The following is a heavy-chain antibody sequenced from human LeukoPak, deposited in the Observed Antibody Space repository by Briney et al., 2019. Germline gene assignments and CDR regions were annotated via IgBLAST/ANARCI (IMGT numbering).Heavy chain of an antibody. V-gene: IGHV3-74*01. Sequence: PGGSLRLSCAASGFTFSTYWMHWVRQAPGKGLVWVSRINSDGSSTSYADSVKGRFTISRDNAKNTLYLQVNSVRAEDTAVYYCARSGSFNWFDPWGQGTLVTVSS. J-gene: IGHJ5*02. CDR1: GFTFSTYW. CDR3: ARSGSFNWFDP. D-gene: IGHD1-26*01. CDR2: INSDGSST.